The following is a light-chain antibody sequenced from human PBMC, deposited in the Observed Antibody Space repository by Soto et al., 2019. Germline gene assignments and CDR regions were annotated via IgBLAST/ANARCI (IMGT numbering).Light chain of an antibody. V-gene: IGLV2-14*01. Sequence: QSALTQPASVSGSPGQSITISCTGTSSDVGAYDYVSWYQQHPGKAPKFMLYEVSNRPSGLSNRFSGSKSGNTASLTTSGLQAEDEADYYCSSYTTSNTWVFGGGTQLTVL. CDR1: SSDVGAYDY. CDR3: SSYTTSNTWV. J-gene: IGLJ3*02. CDR2: EVS.